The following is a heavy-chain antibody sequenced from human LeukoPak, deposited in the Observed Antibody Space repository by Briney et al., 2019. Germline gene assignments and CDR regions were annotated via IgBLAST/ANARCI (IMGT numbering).Heavy chain of an antibody. CDR3: AKDGDPVMTTVGHFDY. V-gene: IGHV3-30*02. Sequence: GGSLRLSCAASGFTFSSYGMHWVRQAPGKGLEWVAFIRYDGSNKYYADSVKGRFTISRDNSKNTLYLQMNSLRAEDTAVYYCAKDGDPVMTTVGHFDYWGQGTLVTVSS. D-gene: IGHD4-17*01. CDR2: IRYDGSNK. CDR1: GFTFSSYG. J-gene: IGHJ4*02.